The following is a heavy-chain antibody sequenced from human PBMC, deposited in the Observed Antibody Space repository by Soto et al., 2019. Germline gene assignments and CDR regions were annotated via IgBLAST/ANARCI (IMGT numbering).Heavy chain of an antibody. CDR2: ISSSSTYT. CDR3: ARRVNMDV. Sequence: QVQLVESGGSLVKPGGSLRLTCAASGFTFSDYYMSWIRQAPGKGLEWISYISSSSTYTSYADSVTGRFTISRDNAKNSLYLQMNSLRAEDTAVYFCARRVNMDVWGQGTTVTVSS. CDR1: GFTFSDYY. J-gene: IGHJ6*02. V-gene: IGHV3-11*05. D-gene: IGHD3-3*01.